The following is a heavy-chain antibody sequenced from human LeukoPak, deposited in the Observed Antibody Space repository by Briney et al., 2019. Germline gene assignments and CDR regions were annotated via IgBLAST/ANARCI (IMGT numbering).Heavy chain of an antibody. CDR1: GGSISSGDYY. J-gene: IGHJ5*02. V-gene: IGHV4-30-4*08. CDR2: IYYSGST. Sequence: SQTLSLTCTVSGGSISSGDYYWSWIRQPPGKGLEWIGYIYYSGSTNYNPSLKGRVTISVDTSKNQFSLKLSSVTAADTAVYYCARTWGTIAAAGTAGGFDPWGQGTLVTVSS. D-gene: IGHD6-13*01. CDR3: ARTWGTIAAAGTAGGFDP.